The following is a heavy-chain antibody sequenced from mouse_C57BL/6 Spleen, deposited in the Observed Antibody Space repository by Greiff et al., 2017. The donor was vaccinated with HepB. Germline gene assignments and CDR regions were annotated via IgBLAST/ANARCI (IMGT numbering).Heavy chain of an antibody. CDR1: GFNIKDDY. J-gene: IGHJ3*01. D-gene: IGHD1-1*01. CDR2: IDPENGDT. Sequence: EVMLVESGAELVRPGASVKLSCTASGFNIKDDYMHWVKQRPEQGLEWIGWIDPENGDTEYASKFQGKATITADTSSNTAYLQLSSLTSEDTAVYYCTTMFGSSSWFAYWGQGTLVTVSA. V-gene: IGHV14-4*01. CDR3: TTMFGSSSWFAY.